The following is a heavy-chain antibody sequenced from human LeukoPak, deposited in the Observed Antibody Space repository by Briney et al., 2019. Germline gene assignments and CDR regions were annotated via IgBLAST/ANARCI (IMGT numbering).Heavy chain of an antibody. V-gene: IGHV4-34*01. D-gene: IGHD6-13*01. Sequence: SETLSLTCAVYGGSFRGYYWSWIRQPPGKGLEWIGSIDYSDSGSTYYNSPLKSRVTISVDTSKSQFSLNLTFVTAADTAVYYCARQGGYSSSWYGALDYWGQGTLVTVSS. CDR3: ARQGGYSSSWYGALDY. CDR2: IDYSDSGST. CDR1: GGSFRGYY. J-gene: IGHJ4*02.